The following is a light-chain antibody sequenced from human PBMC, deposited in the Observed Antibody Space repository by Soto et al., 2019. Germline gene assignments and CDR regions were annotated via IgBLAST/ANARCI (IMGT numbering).Light chain of an antibody. J-gene: IGLJ1*01. CDR2: EVS. V-gene: IGLV2-14*01. CDR1: SSDLGAYNF. Sequence: QSALTQPASVSGSPGQSITISCTGTSSDLGAYNFVSWYQQYPGEAPKLIIYEVSNRPSGVPDRFSGSKSGNTASLTVSGLQTEDEDDYHCSSYTTRRTYVFGTGTKVTVL. CDR3: SSYTTRRTYV.